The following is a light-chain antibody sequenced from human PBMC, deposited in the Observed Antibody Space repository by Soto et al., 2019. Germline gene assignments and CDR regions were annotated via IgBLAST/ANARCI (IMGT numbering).Light chain of an antibody. CDR3: QQYNTYSWWT. CDR1: QSISKW. J-gene: IGKJ1*01. V-gene: IGKV1-5*03. CDR2: KAS. Sequence: VQMTQSPSTLSASLGDRVTITCRASQSISKWLAWYQQKPGKAPKLLIYKASSLVSGVSSRFSGSGSGTDFTLTINSLQPDDFATYYCQQYNTYSWWTFGQGTKVEIK.